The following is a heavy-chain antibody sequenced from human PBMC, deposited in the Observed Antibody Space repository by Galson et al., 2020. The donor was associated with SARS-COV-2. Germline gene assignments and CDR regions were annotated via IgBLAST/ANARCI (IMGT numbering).Heavy chain of an antibody. CDR3: ARVFTGAATGVEYFQH. CDR2: INTNTGNP. V-gene: IGHV7-4-1*02. J-gene: IGHJ1*01. D-gene: IGHD1-26*01. Sequence: ASVKVSCKASGYTFTSYVMNWVRQAPGQGLEWMGWINTNTGNPTYAQGFTGRFVFSLDTSVSTAYLQISSLKAEDTAVYYCARVFTGAATGVEYFQHWGQGTLVTVSA. CDR1: GYTFTSYV.